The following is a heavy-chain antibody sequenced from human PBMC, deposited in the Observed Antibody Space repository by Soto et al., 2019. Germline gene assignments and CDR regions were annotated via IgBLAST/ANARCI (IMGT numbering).Heavy chain of an antibody. CDR1: GFSLSTSGMC. D-gene: IGHD3-22*01. V-gene: IGHV2-70*01. CDR3: ARILSDYYDSSGYPDY. CDR2: IDWDDEK. Sequence: SGPTLVNPTQTLTLTCTVSGFSLSTSGMCVSWIRQPPGKALEWLALIDWDDEKSYSTSLKSRLTISKDTSKSQVVLTMTNMDPVDTATYYCARILSDYYDSSGYPDYWGQGTLVTVSS. J-gene: IGHJ4*02.